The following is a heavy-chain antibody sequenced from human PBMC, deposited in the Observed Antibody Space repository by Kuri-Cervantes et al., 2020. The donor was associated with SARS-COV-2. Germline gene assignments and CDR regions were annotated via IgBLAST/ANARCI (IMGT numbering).Heavy chain of an antibody. CDR3: VRLGDHYFDS. V-gene: IGHV4-59*01. Sequence: GSLRLSCTVSGGSISSYYWSWVRQPPGKGLEWMGYVYYSGNTNYNPSLRSRLTVSVDTSRNQFSLKLTSVTAADTAVYYCVRLGDHYFDSWGQGTLVTVSS. J-gene: IGHJ4*02. D-gene: IGHD2-21*02. CDR1: GGSISSYY. CDR2: VYYSGNT.